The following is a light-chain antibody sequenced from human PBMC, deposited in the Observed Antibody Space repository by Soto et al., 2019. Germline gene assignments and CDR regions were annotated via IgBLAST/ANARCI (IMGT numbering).Light chain of an antibody. Sequence: DIKMTQSPSSLAASVGDRVNITCRASQSLGDWLAWYQRKPGEAPKLLIYKASTLAKGVPSRFSGSGSGTEFTLTITSLQPDDSATYFRQQYTSYLYTFGQGT. J-gene: IGKJ2*01. CDR2: KAS. CDR1: QSLGDW. V-gene: IGKV1-5*03. CDR3: QQYTSYLYT.